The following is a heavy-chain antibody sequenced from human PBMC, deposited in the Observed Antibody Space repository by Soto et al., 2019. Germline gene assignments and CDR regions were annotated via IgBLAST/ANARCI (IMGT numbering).Heavy chain of an antibody. J-gene: IGHJ4*02. D-gene: IGHD3-22*01. CDR1: GYTFTGYY. CDR2: MNPHSGDT. CDR3: VRATYFSDSSGYTRCFDY. V-gene: IGHV1-8*02. Sequence: GASVKVSCKASGYTFTGYYMHWVRQATGQGLEWIGWMNPHSGDTGFAQRFQGRVTMTRNTSINTAYMELRSLKTEDTAVYYCVRATYFSDSSGYTRCFDYWGQGTLVTVSS.